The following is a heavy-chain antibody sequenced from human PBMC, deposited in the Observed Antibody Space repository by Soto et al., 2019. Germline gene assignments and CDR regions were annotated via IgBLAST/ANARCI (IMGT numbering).Heavy chain of an antibody. CDR1: GFTFSSYW. CDR3: ARAPDIVVVPAAIPLDY. CDR2: INSDGSST. Sequence: GGSLRLSCAASGFTFSSYWMHWVRQAPGKGLVWVSRINSDGSSTSYADSVKGRFTISRDNAKNTLYLQMNSLRAEDTAVYYCARAPDIVVVPAAIPLDYWGQGTLVTVSS. D-gene: IGHD2-2*02. J-gene: IGHJ4*02. V-gene: IGHV3-74*01.